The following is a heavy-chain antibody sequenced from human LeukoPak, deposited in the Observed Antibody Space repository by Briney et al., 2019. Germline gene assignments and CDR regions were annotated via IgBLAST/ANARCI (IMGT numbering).Heavy chain of an antibody. CDR1: GFTFSSYA. CDR2: LNQDGGRE. V-gene: IGHV3-7*01. D-gene: IGHD2-15*01. CDR3: ATTFPYCSDGTCAL. Sequence: GGSLRLSCAASGFTFSSYAMSWVRQAPGKGLEWVANLNQDGGRENYVDSVKGRFSISRDNAKNSLFLQMHSLRVEDTAVYYCATTFPYCSDGTCALGGQGALVTVSS. J-gene: IGHJ4*02.